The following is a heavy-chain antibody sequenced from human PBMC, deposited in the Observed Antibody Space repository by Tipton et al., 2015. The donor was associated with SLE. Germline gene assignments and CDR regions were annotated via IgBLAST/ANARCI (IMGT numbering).Heavy chain of an antibody. CDR3: ASRGRAFDI. CDR2: IYYSGST. D-gene: IGHD3-10*01. Sequence: GLVKPSETLSLTCTVSGGSISSHYWSWIRQPPGKGLEWIGYIYYSGSTYYNPSLKSRVTISVDTSKNQFSLKLSSVTAADTAVYYCASRGRAFDIWGQGTMVTVSS. CDR1: GGSISSHY. V-gene: IGHV4-59*11. J-gene: IGHJ3*02.